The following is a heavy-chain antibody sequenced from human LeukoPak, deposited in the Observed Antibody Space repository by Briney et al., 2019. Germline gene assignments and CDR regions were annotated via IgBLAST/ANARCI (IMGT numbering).Heavy chain of an antibody. J-gene: IGHJ6*02. D-gene: IGHD3-10*01. CDR2: INHSGST. V-gene: IGHV4-34*01. CDR1: GGSFSGYY. CDR3: ARGRASLQPWHYYGSGSYRLRYGMDV. Sequence: SETLSLTCAVYGGSFSGYYWSWIRQPPGKGLEWIGEINHSGSTNYNPSLKSRVTISVDTSKNQFSLKLSSVTAADTAVYYCARGRASLQPWHYYGSGSYRLRYGMDVWGQGTTVTVSS.